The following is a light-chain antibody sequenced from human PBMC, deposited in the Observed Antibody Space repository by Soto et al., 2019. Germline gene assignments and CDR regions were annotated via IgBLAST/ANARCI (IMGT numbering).Light chain of an antibody. CDR2: GAS. CDR3: QQYGSSPLT. V-gene: IGKV3-20*01. J-gene: IGKJ4*01. CDR1: QSVSSNF. Sequence: EIVLTQSPGTLSLSPGERATLSCRASQSVSSNFLAWYQQKPGQAPRLLIYGASTRATGIPDRFSGSGSGTDFTLTISRLEPEDCAVYYCQQYGSSPLTFGGGTKVDIK.